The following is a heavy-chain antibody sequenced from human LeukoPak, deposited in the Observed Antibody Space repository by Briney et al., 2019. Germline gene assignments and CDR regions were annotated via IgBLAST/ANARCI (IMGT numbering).Heavy chain of an antibody. J-gene: IGHJ1*01. CDR1: GYTLTELS. V-gene: IGHV1-24*01. CDR3: ATVLYGDYVVYFQH. CDR2: FDPEDGVT. D-gene: IGHD4-17*01. Sequence: ASVKVSCKVSGYTLTELSMHWVRQAPGKGLEWMGGFDPEDGVTIYAQKFQGRVTMTEDTSTDTAYMELSSLRSEDTAVYYCATVLYGDYVVYFQHWGQGTLVTVSS.